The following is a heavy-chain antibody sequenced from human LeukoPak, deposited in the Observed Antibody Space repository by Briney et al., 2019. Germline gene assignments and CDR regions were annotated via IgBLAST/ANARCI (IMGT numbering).Heavy chain of an antibody. Sequence: GGSLRLSCAASGFTFSSYGMSWVRQAPGKGLEWVSAISGSGGSTYHADSVKGRFDLSKNNYKNILYLDLNSLRAEDTAVYFCAKESYHYDSSGYIDYWGQGPLVPVSS. CDR2: ISGSGGST. J-gene: IGHJ4*02. CDR3: AKESYHYDSSGYIDY. D-gene: IGHD3-22*01. CDR1: GFTFSSYG. V-gene: IGHV3-23*01.